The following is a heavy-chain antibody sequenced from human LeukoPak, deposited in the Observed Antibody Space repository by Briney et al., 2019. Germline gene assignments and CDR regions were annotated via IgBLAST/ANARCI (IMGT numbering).Heavy chain of an antibody. CDR2: ISAYNGNT. Sequence: ASVKVSCKASGGTFSSYAISWVRQAPGQGLEWMGWISAYNGNTNYAQKLQGRVTMTTDTSTSTAYMELRSLRSDDTAVYYCARDPHSSGWYAGDAFDIWGQGTMVTVSS. J-gene: IGHJ3*02. D-gene: IGHD6-19*01. CDR1: GGTFSSYA. CDR3: ARDPHSSGWYAGDAFDI. V-gene: IGHV1-18*01.